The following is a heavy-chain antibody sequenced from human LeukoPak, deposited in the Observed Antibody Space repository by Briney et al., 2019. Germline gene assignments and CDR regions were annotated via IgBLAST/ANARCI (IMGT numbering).Heavy chain of an antibody. Sequence: SVKVSFKASGFTFTSSAVQWVRQARGQRLEWIGWIVVGSGNTNYAQKFQERVTITRDMPTSTAYMELSSLRSEDTAVYYCAAGNYYDSSGYYYWGQGTLVTVPS. J-gene: IGHJ4*02. V-gene: IGHV1-58*01. CDR2: IVVGSGNT. CDR1: GFTFTSSA. CDR3: AAGNYYDSSGYYY. D-gene: IGHD3-22*01.